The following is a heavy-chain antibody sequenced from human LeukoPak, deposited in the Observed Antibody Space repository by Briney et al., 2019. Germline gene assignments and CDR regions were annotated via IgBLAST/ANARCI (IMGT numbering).Heavy chain of an antibody. Sequence: SVKVSCKASGGTFSSYAISWVRQAPGQGLEWMGGIIPILGTANYAQKFQGRVTITADKSTSTAYMELSSLRSEDTAVYYCAREFLGARYYYYYYYMDVWGKGTTVTVSS. CDR3: AREFLGARYYYYYYYMDV. CDR2: IIPILGTA. D-gene: IGHD1-26*01. J-gene: IGHJ6*03. CDR1: GGTFSSYA. V-gene: IGHV1-69*10.